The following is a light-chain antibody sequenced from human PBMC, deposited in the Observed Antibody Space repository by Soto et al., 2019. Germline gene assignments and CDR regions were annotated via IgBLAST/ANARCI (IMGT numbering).Light chain of an antibody. CDR1: SSDVGGYNY. V-gene: IGLV2-14*03. CDR3: SSYTSSTSYV. J-gene: IGLJ1*01. CDR2: DVT. Sequence: QSMLTQPASVSGSPGQWTTISCTGTSSDVGGYNYVSWYQHHPGKAPKLMIYDVTNRPSGVSNRFSGSKSGNTASLTISGLQTEDEADYYCSSYTSSTSYVSGTGTKVTVL.